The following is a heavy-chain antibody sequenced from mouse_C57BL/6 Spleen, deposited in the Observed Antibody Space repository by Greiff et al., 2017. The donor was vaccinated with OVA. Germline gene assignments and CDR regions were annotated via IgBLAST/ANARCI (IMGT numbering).Heavy chain of an antibody. CDR3: ARGDSLLDY. CDR1: GYTFTDYY. J-gene: IGHJ2*01. D-gene: IGHD3-3*01. Sequence: VQLQQSGPELVKPGASVKISCKASGYTFTDYYMNWVKQSHGKSLEWIGDINPNNGGTSYNQKFKGKATLTVDKSSSTAYMELRSLTSEDSAVYYCARGDSLLDYWGQGTTPTVSS. CDR2: INPNNGGT. V-gene: IGHV1-26*01.